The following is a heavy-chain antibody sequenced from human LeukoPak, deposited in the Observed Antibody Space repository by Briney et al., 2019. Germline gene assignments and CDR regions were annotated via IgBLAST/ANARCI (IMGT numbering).Heavy chain of an antibody. CDR2: ISGSGAST. V-gene: IGHV3-23*01. CDR3: AKVKLTTATLGAFDI. CDR1: GFTFNSYG. J-gene: IGHJ3*02. Sequence: GGSLRLSCAASGFTFNSYGMSWVRQAPGKGLEWVSGISGSGASTYYADSVKGRFTISRDNSKTMLYLQMKSLRAEDTAVYYCAKVKLTTATLGAFDIWGQGTMVTVSS. D-gene: IGHD5-24*01.